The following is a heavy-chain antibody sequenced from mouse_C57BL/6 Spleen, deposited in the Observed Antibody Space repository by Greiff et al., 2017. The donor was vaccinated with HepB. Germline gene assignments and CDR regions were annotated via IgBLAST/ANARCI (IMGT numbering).Heavy chain of an antibody. CDR2: IDPSDSYT. J-gene: IGHJ3*01. CDR1: GYTFTSYW. V-gene: IGHV1-69*01. D-gene: IGHD2-3*01. CDR3: ARGGDGYLAY. Sequence: QVQLQQPGAELVMPGASVKLSCKASGYTFTSYWMHWVKQRPGQGLEWIGEIDPSDSYTNYNQKFKGKSTLTVDKSSSTAYMQRSSLTSEDSAVYYCARGGDGYLAYWGQGTLVTVSA.